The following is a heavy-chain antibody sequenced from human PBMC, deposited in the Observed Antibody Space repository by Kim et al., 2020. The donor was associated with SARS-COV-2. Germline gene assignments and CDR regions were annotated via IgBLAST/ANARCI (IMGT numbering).Heavy chain of an antibody. J-gene: IGHJ4*02. Sequence: GESLKISCKGSGYTFSTYWIGWVRQMPGKGLEWMGIIYPDDSDTRYSPSFQGQVTISADKSISTAYLQWSSLKASDTAMYYCARQPQGTVVPPDYWGQGTLVTVSS. CDR2: IYPDDSDT. CDR3: ARQPQGTVVPPDY. CDR1: GYTFSTYW. D-gene: IGHD4-17*01. V-gene: IGHV5-51*01.